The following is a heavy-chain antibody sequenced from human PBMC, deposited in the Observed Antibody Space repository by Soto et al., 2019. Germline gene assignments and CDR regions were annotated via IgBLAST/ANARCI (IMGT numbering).Heavy chain of an antibody. D-gene: IGHD3-22*01. CDR2: TYYRSKWYN. CDR3: ARDRYYYDRGGSWFDP. V-gene: IGHV6-1*01. Sequence: PSQTLSLTCAISGDSVSSNSVAWNWIRQSPSRGLEWLGRTYYRSKWYNDYAVSVKSRITINPDTSKNQFSLQLNSVTPEDTAVYYCARDRYYYDRGGSWFDPWGQGTLVTVSS. CDR1: GDSVSSNSVA. J-gene: IGHJ5*02.